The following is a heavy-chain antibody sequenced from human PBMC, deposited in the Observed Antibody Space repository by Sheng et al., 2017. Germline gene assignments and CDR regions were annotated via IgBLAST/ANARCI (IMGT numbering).Heavy chain of an antibody. D-gene: IGHD1-26*01. CDR1: GFTFSNYG. CDR3: AKDSGSFWGVHYFDY. CDR2: ISYDGDIK. J-gene: IGHJ4*02. Sequence: QVQLVESGGGVVQPGRSLRLSCVASGFTFSNYGMHWVRQAPGKGLEWVALISYDGDIKYYADSVKGRLTVSRDNSKNTLYLQVNSLRAEDTAVYYCAKDSGSFWGVHYFDYWGQGTLVTVSS. V-gene: IGHV3-30*18.